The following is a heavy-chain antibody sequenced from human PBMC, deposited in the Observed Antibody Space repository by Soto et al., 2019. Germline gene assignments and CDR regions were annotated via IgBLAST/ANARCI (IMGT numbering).Heavy chain of an antibody. V-gene: IGHV4-4*02. D-gene: IGHD6-13*01. Sequence: PSETLSLTCAVSGGAISSSKWWSWVRQPPGKGLEWIGEIYQSGSTNYNPSLESRVRMSVDKSRNQFSLKLTSVSAADTAVYYCARASATIAAAAIFDYWGQGTPVTVSS. CDR3: ARASATIAAAAIFDY. CDR2: IYQSGST. J-gene: IGHJ4*02. CDR1: GGAISSSKW.